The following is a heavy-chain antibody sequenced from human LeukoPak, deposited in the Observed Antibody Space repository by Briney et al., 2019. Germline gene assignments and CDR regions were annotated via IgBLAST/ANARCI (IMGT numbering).Heavy chain of an antibody. V-gene: IGHV3-53*01. CDR1: GFTVSSNY. Sequence: PGGSLRLSCAASGFTVSSNYMSWVRQALGKGLEWVSVIYSGGSTYYADSVKGRFTISRDNSKNTLYLQMNSLRAEDTAVYYCARGLNWNEGFDYWGQGTLVTVSS. CDR3: ARGLNWNEGFDY. CDR2: IYSGGST. J-gene: IGHJ4*02. D-gene: IGHD1-20*01.